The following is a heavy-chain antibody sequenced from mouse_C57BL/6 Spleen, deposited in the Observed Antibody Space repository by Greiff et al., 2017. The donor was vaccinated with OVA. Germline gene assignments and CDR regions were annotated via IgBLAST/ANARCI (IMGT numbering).Heavy chain of an antibody. CDR2: IYPGSGST. CDR3: ARRRDEYDGGYAMDY. Sequence: QVQLQQPGAELVKPGASVKMSCKASGYTFTSYWITWVKQRPGQGLEWIGDIYPGSGSTNYNEKFKSKATLTVATSSSTAYMQLSSLTSEDSAVYYGARRRDEYDGGYAMDYWGQGTSVTVSA. D-gene: IGHD2-4*01. J-gene: IGHJ4*01. CDR1: GYTFTSYW. V-gene: IGHV1-55*01.